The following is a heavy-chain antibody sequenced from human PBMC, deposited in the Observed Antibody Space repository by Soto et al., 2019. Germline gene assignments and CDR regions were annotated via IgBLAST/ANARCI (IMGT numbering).Heavy chain of an antibody. CDR1: GGSFSGCY. D-gene: IGHD3-10*01. CDR3: ARVSITMVRGVIRRNWFDP. Sequence: PSDTLSLTCAVYGGSFSGCYWSWIRQPPGKGLEWIGEINHSGSTNYNPSLKSRVTISVDTSKNQFSLKLSSVTAADTAVYYCARVSITMVRGVIRRNWFDPWGQGTLVTVSS. J-gene: IGHJ5*02. CDR2: INHSGST. V-gene: IGHV4-34*01.